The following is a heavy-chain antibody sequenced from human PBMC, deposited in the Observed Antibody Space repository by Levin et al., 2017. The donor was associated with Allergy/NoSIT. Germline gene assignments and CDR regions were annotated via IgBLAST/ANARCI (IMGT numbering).Heavy chain of an antibody. D-gene: IGHD3-9*01. J-gene: IGHJ5*02. CDR1: TVSFTGYY. Sequence: KASETLSLTCGVDTVSFTGYYWSWIRQSPGKGLEWIGETSLRGSANYNPSLKSRVTMSLDTSKKQFSLKLTSVIAADTAVYYCARANILTGYPDLWGQGDRVTVSS. CDR3: ARANILTGYPDL. CDR2: TSLRGSA. V-gene: IGHV4-34*01.